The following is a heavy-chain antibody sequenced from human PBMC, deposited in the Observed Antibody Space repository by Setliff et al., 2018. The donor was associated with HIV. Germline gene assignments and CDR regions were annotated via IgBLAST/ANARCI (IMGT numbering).Heavy chain of an antibody. J-gene: IGHJ4*02. CDR2: IYYTGDT. Sequence: PSETLSLTCTVSGGSISNGDHYWAWIRQSPGKGLEWIGYIYYTGDTYYRSSLESRVTISVDTSKNQFSLELSSVTAADTAVYYCARVYDSSGYYYDRIFDYWGQGTLVTVSS. CDR3: ARVYDSSGYYYDRIFDY. V-gene: IGHV4-30-4*08. D-gene: IGHD3-22*01. CDR1: GGSISNGDHY.